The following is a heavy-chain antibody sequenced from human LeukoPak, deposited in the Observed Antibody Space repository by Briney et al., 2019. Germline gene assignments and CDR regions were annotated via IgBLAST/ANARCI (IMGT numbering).Heavy chain of an antibody. Sequence: SETLSLTCTVSGGSISSYYWSWIRQPPGKGLEWIGYIYYSGSTNYNPSLKSRVTISVDTSKSQFSLKLSSVTAADTAVYYCARVGWDYDILTGYYGNWFDPWGQGTLVTVSS. CDR1: GGSISSYY. CDR2: IYYSGST. V-gene: IGHV4-59*01. J-gene: IGHJ5*02. D-gene: IGHD3-9*01. CDR3: ARVGWDYDILTGYYGNWFDP.